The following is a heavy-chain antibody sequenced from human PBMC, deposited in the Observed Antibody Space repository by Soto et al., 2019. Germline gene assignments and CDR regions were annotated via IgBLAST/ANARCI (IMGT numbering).Heavy chain of an antibody. V-gene: IGHV1-8*01. Sequence: ASVKVSCKASGYTLTSYDINWVRQATGQGLEWMGWMNPNSGNTGYAQKFQGRVTMTRNTSISTAYMELSSLRSEDTAVYYCARVAYDILTGYWVYYYYYGMDVWGQGTTVTVSS. CDR2: MNPNSGNT. CDR1: GYTLTSYD. CDR3: ARVAYDILTGYWVYYYYYGMDV. J-gene: IGHJ6*02. D-gene: IGHD3-9*01.